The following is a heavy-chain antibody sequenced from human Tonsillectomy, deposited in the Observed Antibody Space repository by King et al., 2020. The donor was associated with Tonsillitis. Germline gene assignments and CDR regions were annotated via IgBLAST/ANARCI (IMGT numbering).Heavy chain of an antibody. V-gene: IGHV1-69*12. Sequence: QLVQSGAEVKKPGSSVKVSCKASGGTFSSNGFSWVRQAPGQGLEWMGGIIPICRTPNYAQKFQGRVTITADESTSTAYMELSSLRSEDTAVYYCARSFAVVIRVLDVWGQGTTVTVSS. D-gene: IGHD3-22*01. CDR3: ARSFAVVIRVLDV. J-gene: IGHJ6*02. CDR1: GGTFSSNG. CDR2: IIPICRTP.